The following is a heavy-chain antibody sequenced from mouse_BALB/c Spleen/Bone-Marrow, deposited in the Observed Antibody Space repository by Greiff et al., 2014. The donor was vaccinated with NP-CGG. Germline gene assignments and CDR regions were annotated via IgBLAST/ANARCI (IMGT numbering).Heavy chain of an antibody. CDR2: IRSKSNNYAT. V-gene: IGHV10S3*01. CDR3: VGYPMDY. CDR1: GFTFNTNA. Sequence: DVHLEESGAELVKPKASLKLSCAASGFTFNTNALNWVRQTPGKGLEWVARIRSKSNNYATYYADSVKDRLTISRDDSQSMLYLQMNNLKTEDTAIYYGVGYPMDYWGQGTSVTVSS. J-gene: IGHJ4*01.